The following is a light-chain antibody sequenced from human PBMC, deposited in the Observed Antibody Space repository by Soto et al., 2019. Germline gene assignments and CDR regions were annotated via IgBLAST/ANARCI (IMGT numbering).Light chain of an antibody. V-gene: IGKV3-20*01. CDR1: QSVSNNY. CDR2: GAS. CDR3: QQYGRSGT. Sequence: EIGLTQSPGTLSLAPVERASLSCRASQSVSNNYLAWYQQKPGQAPRLLIYGASNRATGIPDRFSGIGSGTDFTLTISRLEPEDFAVYYCQQYGRSGTFGQGTKVDIK. J-gene: IGKJ1*01.